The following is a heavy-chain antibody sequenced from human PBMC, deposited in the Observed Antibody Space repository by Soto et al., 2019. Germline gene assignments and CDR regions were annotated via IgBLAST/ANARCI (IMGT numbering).Heavy chain of an antibody. D-gene: IGHD2-15*01. CDR1: GGSISSSSYY. V-gene: IGHV4-39*01. J-gene: IGHJ3*02. Sequence: SETLSLTCPVSGGSISSSSYYWGWIRQPPGKGLEWIGSIYYSGSTYYNPSLKSRVTISVDTSKNQFSLKLSSVTAADTAVYYCARPRVYGSGPLSAFDIWGQGTMVTVS. CDR2: IYYSGST. CDR3: ARPRVYGSGPLSAFDI.